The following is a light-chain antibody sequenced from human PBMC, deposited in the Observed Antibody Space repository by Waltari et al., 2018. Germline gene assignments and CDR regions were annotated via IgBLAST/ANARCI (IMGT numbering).Light chain of an antibody. CDR2: GAS. Sequence: EIVLTQSPGTLSLSPAERATLSCRASQRGSSNYLAWYQQKPGQAPRLLIYGASSRATGIPDKFSGSGSGTDFTLTISRLEPEDFAVYFCQQYGSSPWTFGQGTKVEIK. CDR3: QQYGSSPWT. J-gene: IGKJ1*01. V-gene: IGKV3-20*01. CDR1: QRGSSNY.